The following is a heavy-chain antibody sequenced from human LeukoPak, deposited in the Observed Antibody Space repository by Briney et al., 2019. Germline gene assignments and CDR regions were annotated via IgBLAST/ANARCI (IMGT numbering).Heavy chain of an antibody. CDR3: ARGLTGLRFLEWSHXXXXYYMDV. D-gene: IGHD3-3*01. CDR2: IYTSGST. CDR1: GGSISSYY. J-gene: IGHJ6*03. V-gene: IGHV4-4*07. Sequence: PSETLSLTCTVSGGSISSYYWSWIRQPAGKGLEWIGCIYTSGSTNYNPSLKSRVTMSVDTSKNQFSLKLSSVTAADTAVYYCARGLTGLRFLEWSHXXXXYYMDV.